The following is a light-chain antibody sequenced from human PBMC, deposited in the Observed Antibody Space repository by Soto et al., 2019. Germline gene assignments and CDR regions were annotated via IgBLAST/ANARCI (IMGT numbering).Light chain of an antibody. CDR1: SSDVGAYNY. CDR3: SSYTRNSLYV. V-gene: IGLV2-14*01. J-gene: IGLJ1*01. CDR2: EVS. Sequence: QSALTQPASVSGSPGQSITISCTGTSSDVGAYNYVSWYQQHPGKAPKLMIYEVSNRPSGVSNRFSGSKSGNTASLTISGLQAEDEADYYCSSYTRNSLYVFGTGTKLTVL.